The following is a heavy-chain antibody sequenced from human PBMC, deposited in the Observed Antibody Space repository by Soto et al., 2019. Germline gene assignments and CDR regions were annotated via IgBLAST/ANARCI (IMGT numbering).Heavy chain of an antibody. CDR3: TKLVLVPAAMRYYYYYYGMDV. Sequence: PGGSLRLSCAASGFTFSSYGMHWVRQAPGKGLEWVGRIKSKTDGGTTDYAAPVKGRFTISRDDSKNTLYLQMNSLKTEDTAVYYCTKLVLVPAAMRYYYYYYGMDVWGQGTTVTVSS. CDR1: GFTFSSYG. CDR2: IKSKTDGGTT. D-gene: IGHD2-2*01. V-gene: IGHV3-15*07. J-gene: IGHJ6*02.